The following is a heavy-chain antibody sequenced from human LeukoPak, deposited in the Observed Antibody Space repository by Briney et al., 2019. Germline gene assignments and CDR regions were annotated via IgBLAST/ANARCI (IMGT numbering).Heavy chain of an antibody. Sequence: SETLSLTCTVSGRSISSSSYYWGWIRQPPGKGLEWIGSIYYSGSTYYNPSLKSRVTISVDTSKNQFSLKLSSVTAADTAVYYCARDLSAMINQNAADDYWGQGTLVTVSS. D-gene: IGHD3-22*01. CDR3: ARDLSAMINQNAADDY. V-gene: IGHV4-39*07. CDR2: IYYSGST. CDR1: GRSISSSSYY. J-gene: IGHJ4*02.